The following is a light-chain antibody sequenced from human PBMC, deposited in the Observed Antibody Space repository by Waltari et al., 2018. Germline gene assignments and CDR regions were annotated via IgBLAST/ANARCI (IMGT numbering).Light chain of an antibody. CDR2: MTS. V-gene: IGKV1-5*03. J-gene: IGKJ2*01. CDR3: KHFDTYAYT. CDR1: QNIGRW. Sequence: DILMTQSPSTLSASVGDRVTITCRASQNIGRWLAWYQQKPGKAPKLLIYMTSKLETGVPLRFSGSGSGTDFTLTINSLQPDDFATYFCKHFDTYAYTFGQGTKLDIQ.